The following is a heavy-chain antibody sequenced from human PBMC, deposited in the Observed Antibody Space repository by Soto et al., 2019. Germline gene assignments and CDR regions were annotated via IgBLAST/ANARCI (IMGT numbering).Heavy chain of an antibody. D-gene: IGHD2-2*01. V-gene: IGHV5-51*01. CDR1: GYSFTSYW. CDR3: ARHGEGNVVVPAAMVRPMGYYYYYMDV. Sequence: PGESLKISCKGSGYSFTSYWIGWVRQMPGKGLEWMGIIYPGDSDTRYSLSFQGQVTISADKSISTAYLQWSSLKASDTAMYYCARHGEGNVVVPAAMVRPMGYYYYYMDVWGKGTTVTVSS. CDR2: IYPGDSDT. J-gene: IGHJ6*03.